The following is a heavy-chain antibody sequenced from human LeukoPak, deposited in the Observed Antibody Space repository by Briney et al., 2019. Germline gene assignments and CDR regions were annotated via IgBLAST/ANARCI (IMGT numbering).Heavy chain of an antibody. J-gene: IGHJ4*02. CDR2: ISGSGGST. D-gene: IGHD3-9*01. CDR1: GFTFSSYA. V-gene: IGHV3-23*01. CDR3: AKRPTDYDILTEDDH. Sequence: GGSLTLSCAASGFTFSSYAMSWVRQAPGKGLEWVSAISGSGGSTYYADSVKGRFTISRDNSKNTLYLQMNSLRAEDTAVYYCAKRPTDYDILTEDDHRGQGTLVTVSS.